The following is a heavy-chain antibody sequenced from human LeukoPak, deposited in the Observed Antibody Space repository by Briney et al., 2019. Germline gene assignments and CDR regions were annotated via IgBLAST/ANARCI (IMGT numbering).Heavy chain of an antibody. CDR3: ARGLVRGVIITHFDY. Sequence: PGGSLRLSCVASGFTFNTYSMNWGRQAPGEGLEWGSSISSSSSYIYYAGSVEGRFSISRDNDKNSLYLQMNSLSAEDTAVYYCARGLVRGVIITHFDYWGQGTLVTVSS. CDR2: ISSSSSYI. D-gene: IGHD3-10*01. CDR1: GFTFNTYS. J-gene: IGHJ4*02. V-gene: IGHV3-21*01.